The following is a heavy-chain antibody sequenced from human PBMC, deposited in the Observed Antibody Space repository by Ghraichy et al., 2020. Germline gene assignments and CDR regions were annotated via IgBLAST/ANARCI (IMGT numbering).Heavy chain of an antibody. CDR2: TYYRSKWYN. V-gene: IGHV6-1*01. CDR1: GDSVTSKSAA. J-gene: IGHJ4*02. CDR3: ARGVITIDY. Sequence: SQTLSLTCAISGDSVTSKSAAWNWLRQSPSIGLEWLGRTYYRSKWYNDYVVSVKSRIIINPDTSKNQFSLQLNSVTPEDTAVYYCARGVITIDYWGQGTLVTVS. D-gene: IGHD2-21*01.